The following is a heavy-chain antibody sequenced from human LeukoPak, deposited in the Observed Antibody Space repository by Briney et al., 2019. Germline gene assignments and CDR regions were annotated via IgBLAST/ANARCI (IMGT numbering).Heavy chain of an antibody. Sequence: GGSLRLSCAPFGFAFSEYWMSWVRQAPGKGREWVANINREGNEKYYVDSVKGRFTISRDNAKNSVDLQMDSLRVEDTAVYYCARVGTWELQRVFDFWGQGTLVTVSS. CDR2: INREGNEK. CDR3: ARVGTWELQRVFDF. J-gene: IGHJ4*02. D-gene: IGHD1-26*01. CDR1: GFAFSEYW. V-gene: IGHV3-7*01.